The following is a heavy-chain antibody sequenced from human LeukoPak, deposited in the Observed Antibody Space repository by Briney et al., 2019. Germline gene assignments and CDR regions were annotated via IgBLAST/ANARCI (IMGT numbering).Heavy chain of an antibody. CDR3: ARESREWVLVDY. V-gene: IGHV3-21*01. J-gene: IGHJ4*02. Sequence: GGSLRLSCAASGFTFSSYSMNWVRQAPGKGLEWVSYISSSSSYIYYADSVKGRFTISRDNAKNSLYLQMNSLRAEDAAVYYCARESREWVLVDYWGQGTLVAVSS. CDR2: ISSSSSYI. D-gene: IGHD3-3*01. CDR1: GFTFSSYS.